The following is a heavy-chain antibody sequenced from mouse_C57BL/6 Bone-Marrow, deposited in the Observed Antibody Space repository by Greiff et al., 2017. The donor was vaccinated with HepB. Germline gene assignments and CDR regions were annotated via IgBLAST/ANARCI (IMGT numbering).Heavy chain of an antibody. D-gene: IGHD4-1*01. CDR3: AREEGLTGTDFDY. J-gene: IGHJ2*01. CDR2: ISYDGSN. CDR1: GYSITSGYY. V-gene: IGHV3-6*01. Sequence: EVKLMESGPGLVKPSQSLSLTCSVTGYSITSGYYWNWIRQFPGNKLEWMGYISYDGSNNYNPSLKNRISITRDPSKNQFFLKLNSVTTEDTATYYCAREEGLTGTDFDYWGQGTTLTVSS.